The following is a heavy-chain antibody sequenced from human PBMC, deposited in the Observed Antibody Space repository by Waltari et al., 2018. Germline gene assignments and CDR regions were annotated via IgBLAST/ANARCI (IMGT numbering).Heavy chain of an antibody. CDR2: IKQDGSEK. J-gene: IGHJ3*02. CDR1: GFTFSSHW. V-gene: IGHV3-7*01. D-gene: IGHD6-19*01. CDR3: ARGGPVGGWSDPLDI. Sequence: EVQLVESGGGLVQPGESLRLSCAASGFTFSSHWMSWVRQAPGKGRGWVDNIKQDGSEKYHVDSMKGRFTISRDNAKNSLYLQMNSLRVEDTAVYYCARGGPVGGWSDPLDIWGQGTMVTVSS.